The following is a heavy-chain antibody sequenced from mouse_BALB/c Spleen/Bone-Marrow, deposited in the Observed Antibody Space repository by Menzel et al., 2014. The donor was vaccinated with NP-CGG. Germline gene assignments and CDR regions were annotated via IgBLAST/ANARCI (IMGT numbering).Heavy chain of an antibody. V-gene: IGHV5-17*02. CDR3: ARSSYGYVRQAYFFDY. CDR2: ISSGSSTI. CDR1: GFTFSSFG. Sequence: EVQLQESGGGLVQPGGSRKLSCAASGFTFSSFGVHWVRQAPEKGLEWVAYISSGSSTIYYADTVKGRFTISRDNPKNTLFLQMTSLRSEDTAMYYCARSSYGYVRQAYFFDYWGQGTTLTVSS. J-gene: IGHJ2*01. D-gene: IGHD2-2*01.